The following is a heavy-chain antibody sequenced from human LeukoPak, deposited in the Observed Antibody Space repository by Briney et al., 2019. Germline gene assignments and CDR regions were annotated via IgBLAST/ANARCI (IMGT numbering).Heavy chain of an antibody. CDR3: AKAVNDWFDP. CDR1: GFTFSTYE. Sequence: GGSLRLSCAASGFTFSTYEMNWVRQAPGKGLEWVSYISSSGGTIYYADSVKGRFTISRDNSKNTLYLQMNSLRAEDTAVYYCAKAVNDWFDPWGQGTLVTVSS. V-gene: IGHV3-48*03. J-gene: IGHJ5*02. CDR2: ISSSGGTI. D-gene: IGHD4-23*01.